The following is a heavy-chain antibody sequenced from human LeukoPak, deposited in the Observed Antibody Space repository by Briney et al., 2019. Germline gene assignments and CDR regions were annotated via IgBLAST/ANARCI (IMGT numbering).Heavy chain of an antibody. CDR3: ARHSSIVGATSHY. V-gene: IGHV4-39*01. Sequence: SETLSLTCTVSGGSISSSSYYWGWIRQPPGKGLEWIGSIYYSGSTYYNPSLKSRVTISVDTSKNQFSLKLSSVTAADTAVYYCARHSSIVGATSHYWGQGTLVTVSS. D-gene: IGHD1-26*01. CDR2: IYYSGST. CDR1: GGSISSSSYY. J-gene: IGHJ4*02.